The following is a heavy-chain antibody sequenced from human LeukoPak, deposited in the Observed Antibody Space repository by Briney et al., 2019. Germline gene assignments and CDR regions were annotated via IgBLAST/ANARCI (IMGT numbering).Heavy chain of an antibody. D-gene: IGHD2-2*01. CDR1: VGTFSSYA. J-gene: IGHJ4*02. CDR2: IIPIFGTA. V-gene: IGHV1-69*01. Sequence: SVKVSCKASVGTFSSYAISWVRQAPGQGLEWMGGIIPIFGTANYAQKFQGRVTITADESTSTAYMELSSLRSEDTAVYYCAAYCSSTSCQLSFDYWGQGTLVTVSS. CDR3: AAYCSSTSCQLSFDY.